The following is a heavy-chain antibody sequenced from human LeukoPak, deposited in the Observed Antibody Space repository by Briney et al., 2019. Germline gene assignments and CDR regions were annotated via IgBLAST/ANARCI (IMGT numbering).Heavy chain of an antibody. CDR3: AKSKVVGYCSSTSCYADGGGFDY. CDR2: IYYSGST. CDR1: GGSISSSSYY. D-gene: IGHD2-2*01. V-gene: IGHV4-39*01. Sequence: SETLSLTCTVSGGSISSSSYYWGWIRQPPGKGLEWIGSIYYSGSTYYNPSLKSRVTISVDTSKNQFSLKLSSVTAADTAVYYCAKSKVVGYCSSTSCYADGGGFDYWGQGTLVTVSS. J-gene: IGHJ4*02.